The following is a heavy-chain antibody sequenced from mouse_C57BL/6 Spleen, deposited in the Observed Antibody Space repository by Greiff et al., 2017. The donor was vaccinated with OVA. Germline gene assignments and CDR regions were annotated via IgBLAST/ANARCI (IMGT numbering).Heavy chain of an antibody. J-gene: IGHJ4*01. D-gene: IGHD1-1*01. CDR3: VRAHYYGSSYGYAMDY. CDR2: IRSKSSNYAT. V-gene: IGHV10-3*01. Sequence: EVQGVESGGGLVQPKGSLKLSCAASGFTFNTYAMHWVRQAPGKGLEWVARIRSKSSNYATSYADSVKDRFTISRDDAQSMLYLQMNNLKTEDTAMYYCVRAHYYGSSYGYAMDYWGQGTSVTVSS. CDR1: GFTFNTYA.